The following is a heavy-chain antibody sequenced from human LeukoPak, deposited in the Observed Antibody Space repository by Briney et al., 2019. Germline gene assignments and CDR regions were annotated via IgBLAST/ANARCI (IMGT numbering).Heavy chain of an antibody. Sequence: GRSLRLSCSASGFAFGDYAMSWVRQAPGGGREWVGFIRSKPYGETTEYAASAKGRFTISRDDSKNIVYLQMNSLKVEDTALYYCTRNRGIATAGILQPPHDYWGQGTHVTVSS. D-gene: IGHD6-13*01. J-gene: IGHJ4*02. V-gene: IGHV3-49*04. CDR3: TRNRGIATAGILQPPHDY. CDR2: IRSKPYGETT. CDR1: GFAFGDYA.